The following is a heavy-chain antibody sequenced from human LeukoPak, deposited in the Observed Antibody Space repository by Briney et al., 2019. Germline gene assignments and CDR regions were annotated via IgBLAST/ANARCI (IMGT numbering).Heavy chain of an antibody. CDR3: ARRTSFCSGGSCYFQTGYYMDV. D-gene: IGHD2-15*01. J-gene: IGHJ6*03. CDR2: IYYSGST. CDR1: GGSISSSSYY. V-gene: IGHV4-39*01. Sequence: PSETLSLTCTVSGGSISSSSYYWGWIRQPPGKGLEWIGSIYYSGSTYYNPSLKSRVTISVDTSKNQFSLKLSSVTAADTAVYYCARRTSFCSGGSCYFQTGYYMDVWGKGTTVTVSS.